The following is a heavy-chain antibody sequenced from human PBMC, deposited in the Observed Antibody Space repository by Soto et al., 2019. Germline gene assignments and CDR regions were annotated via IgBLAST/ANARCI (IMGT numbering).Heavy chain of an antibody. CDR2: IYHSGST. CDR1: SGSISSSNW. CDR3: ARAPRRPRGLPDAFDI. J-gene: IGHJ3*02. D-gene: IGHD2-2*01. Sequence: SETLSLTCAVSSGSISSSNWWSWVRQPPGKGLEWIGEIYHSGSTNYNPSLKSRVTISVDKSKNQFSLKLSSVTAADTAVYYCARAPRRPRGLPDAFDIWGQGTMVTVSS. V-gene: IGHV4-4*02.